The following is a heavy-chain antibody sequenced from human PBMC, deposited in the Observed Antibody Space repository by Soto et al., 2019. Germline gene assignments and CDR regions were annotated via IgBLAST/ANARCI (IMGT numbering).Heavy chain of an antibody. V-gene: IGHV4-59*08. J-gene: IGHJ4*02. CDR3: ARSNTRYSSPDS. D-gene: IGHD6-13*01. CDR1: GSSLNDFQ. Sequence: QVQLQESGPGLVKPSETLSLTCTVSGSSLNDFQWIWIRQPPGKGLERIGSIYFGQPTHSDNPSLKSRATIALDTSKSQVSMKLASVTAADTAVYVCARSNTRYSSPDSWGQRSLVTVSS. CDR2: IYFGQPTH.